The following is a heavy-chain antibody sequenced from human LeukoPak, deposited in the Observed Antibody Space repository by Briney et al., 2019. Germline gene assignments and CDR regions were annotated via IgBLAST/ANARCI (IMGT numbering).Heavy chain of an antibody. V-gene: IGHV3-30*18. J-gene: IGHJ4*02. CDR1: GFTFSSHS. D-gene: IGHD3-10*01. CDR3: AKGDPYGSGSYPVDY. CDR2: ISYDGSNK. Sequence: GGSLRLSCEVSGFTFSSHSMNWVRQAPGKGLEWVAVISYDGSNKYYADSVKGRFTISRDNSKNTLYLQMNSLRPEDTAVYYCAKGDPYGSGSYPVDYWGQGTLVTVSS.